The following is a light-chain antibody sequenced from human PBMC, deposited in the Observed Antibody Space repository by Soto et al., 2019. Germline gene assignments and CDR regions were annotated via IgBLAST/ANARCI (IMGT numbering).Light chain of an antibody. J-gene: IGLJ1*01. CDR2: EVA. V-gene: IGLV2-14*01. CDR3: SSYTTTTLGV. Sequence: QSVLTQPASVSGSPGQSITISCTGTSSDVGGYNYVSWYQQHPGKAHKLIIFEVAYRPSGVSNRFSGSKSGNTASLTISGLQAEDEANYYCSSYTTTTLGVFGTGTKVTVL. CDR1: SSDVGGYNY.